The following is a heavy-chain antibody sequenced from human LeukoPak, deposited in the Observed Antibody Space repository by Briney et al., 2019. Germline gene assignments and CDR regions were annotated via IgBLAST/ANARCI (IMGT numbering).Heavy chain of an antibody. CDR1: GFTFSSYA. V-gene: IGHV3-30-3*01. Sequence: GGSLRLSCAASGFTFSSYAMHWVRQAPGKGLEWVADISYDGSNKYYADSVKGRFPIYRDNSKHTLYLQMNSLRAEDTAVYYCARPYSISWYDVFYYWGQGTLVTVSS. D-gene: IGHD6-13*01. CDR2: ISYDGSNK. CDR3: ARPYSISWYDVFYY. J-gene: IGHJ4*02.